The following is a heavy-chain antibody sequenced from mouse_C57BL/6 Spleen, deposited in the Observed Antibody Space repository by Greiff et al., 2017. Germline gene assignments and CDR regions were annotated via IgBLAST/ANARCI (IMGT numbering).Heavy chain of an antibody. CDR3: ARSAAQATRYAMDY. D-gene: IGHD3-2*02. CDR1: GYTFTSYW. CDR2: IDPNSGGT. V-gene: IGHV1-72*01. J-gene: IGHJ4*01. Sequence: QVQLQQPGAELVKPGASVKLSCKASGYTFTSYWMHWVKQRPGRGLEWIGRIDPNSGGTTYNEKFKSKATLTVDKPSSTAYMQLSSLTSADSAVYYCARSAAQATRYAMDYWGQGTSVTVSS.